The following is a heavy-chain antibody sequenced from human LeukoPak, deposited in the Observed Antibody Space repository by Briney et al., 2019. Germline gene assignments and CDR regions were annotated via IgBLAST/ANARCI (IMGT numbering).Heavy chain of an antibody. CDR2: IYYSGTT. D-gene: IGHD3-22*01. CDR1: GGSISSYY. V-gene: IGHV4-59*01. CDR3: ARGHYYDSSGYYAKNFAY. Sequence: SETLSLTCTVSGGSISSYYWSWIRQPPGKGPEWIGYIYYSGTTNYNPSLKSRVTISVDTSQNQFSLKLNSVTAADTAVYYCARGHYYDSSGYYAKNFAYWGQGTLVTVSS. J-gene: IGHJ4*02.